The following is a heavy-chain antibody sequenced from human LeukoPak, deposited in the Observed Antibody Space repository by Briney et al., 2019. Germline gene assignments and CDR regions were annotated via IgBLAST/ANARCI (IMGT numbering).Heavy chain of an antibody. D-gene: IGHD2-15*01. CDR1: GFAFSTYS. CDR2: ISSSAATI. CDR3: ARAPYCSGGSCYRKLFDY. J-gene: IGHJ4*02. V-gene: IGHV3-48*04. Sequence: GGSLRLSCAASGFAFSTYSMNWVRQAPGNGLEWVSSISSSAATIHYADSVKGRFTISRDNAKNSLYLQMNSLRAEDTAVYYCARAPYCSGGSCYRKLFDYWGQGTLVTVSS.